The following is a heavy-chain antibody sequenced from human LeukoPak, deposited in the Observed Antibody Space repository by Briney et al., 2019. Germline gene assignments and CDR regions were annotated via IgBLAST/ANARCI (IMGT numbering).Heavy chain of an antibody. V-gene: IGHV3-11*01. Sequence: GGSLRLSCAASGLTFSDFYMSWIRQAPGKGLEWISYITTAGSTTYYADSVKGRFTLSRDNAKNSLYLQMTSLRAEDTAIYYCAREKYGGDSRFYFDYWGQGALVSVSS. CDR1: GLTFSDFY. J-gene: IGHJ4*02. CDR2: ITTAGSTT. D-gene: IGHD2-21*02. CDR3: AREKYGGDSRFYFDY.